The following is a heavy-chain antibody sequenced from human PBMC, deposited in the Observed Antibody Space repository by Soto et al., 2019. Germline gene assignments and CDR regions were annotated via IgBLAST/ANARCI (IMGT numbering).Heavy chain of an antibody. CDR3: ARGPQGWFDY. Sequence: PSETLALPCSVSGASINSGLYYWNWFRQHPGKGLEWIGYIYNTGGTFSNPSLKSRVTMSVDPSKKQFSLTLSSVTAADTAIYYCARGPQGWFDYWGQGIPVTVSS. D-gene: IGHD6-19*01. CDR1: GASINSGLYY. CDR2: IYNTGGT. V-gene: IGHV4-31*03. J-gene: IGHJ4*02.